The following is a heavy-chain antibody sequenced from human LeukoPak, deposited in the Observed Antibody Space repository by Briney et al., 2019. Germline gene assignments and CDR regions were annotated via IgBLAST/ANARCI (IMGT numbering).Heavy chain of an antibody. J-gene: IGHJ4*02. V-gene: IGHV4-59*01. CDR2: IYYSGST. CDR1: GGSISSYY. Sequence: SETLSLTCTVSGGSISSYYWSWIRQPPGKGLEWIGYIYYSGSTNYNPSLKSRVTISVDTSKNQFSLKLSSVTAADTAVYYCARDRYGGNYSLLDYWGQGTLVTVSS. D-gene: IGHD4-23*01. CDR3: ARDRYGGNYSLLDY.